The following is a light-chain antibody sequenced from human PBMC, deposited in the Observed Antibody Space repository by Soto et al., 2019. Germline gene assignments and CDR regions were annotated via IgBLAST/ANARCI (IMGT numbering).Light chain of an antibody. CDR3: SSYTSSSTLEV. CDR1: SSDVGGYNY. CDR2: DVS. Sequence: QSVLTQPASVSGSPGQSITISCTGTSSDVGGYNYVSWYQQHPGKAPKLMIYDVSDRPSGVSNRFSGSKSGNTASLTTSGLQAEDEAAYYCSSYTSSSTLEVFGTGTKLTVL. J-gene: IGLJ1*01. V-gene: IGLV2-14*01.